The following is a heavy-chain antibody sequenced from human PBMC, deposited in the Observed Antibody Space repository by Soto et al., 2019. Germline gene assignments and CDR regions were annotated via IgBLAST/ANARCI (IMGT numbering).Heavy chain of an antibody. CDR3: ARDGGYCSGGSCVPETDAFDI. J-gene: IGHJ3*02. V-gene: IGHV1-69*08. CDR2: IIPILGIA. D-gene: IGHD2-15*01. Sequence: QVQLVQSGAEVKKPGSSVKVSCKASGGTFSSYTISWVRQAPGQGLEWMGRIIPILGIANYAQKFQGRVTITADKSTSTAYMELSSLRSEDTAVYYCARDGGYCSGGSCVPETDAFDIWGQWTMVTIST. CDR1: GGTFSSYT.